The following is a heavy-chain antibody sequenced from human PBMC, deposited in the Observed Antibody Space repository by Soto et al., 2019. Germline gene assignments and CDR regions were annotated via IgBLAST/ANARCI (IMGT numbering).Heavy chain of an antibody. CDR3: ARSGYSYGHDY. D-gene: IGHD5-18*01. CDR2: IYHSGST. CDR1: GGSINSGGYS. Sequence: SETLSLTXAVSGGSINSGGYSWSWIRQPPGKGLEWIGYIYHSGSTYYNPSLKSRVTISVDRSKNQFSLKLSSVTAADTAVYYCARSGYSYGHDYWGQGTLVTVSS. V-gene: IGHV4-30-2*01. J-gene: IGHJ4*02.